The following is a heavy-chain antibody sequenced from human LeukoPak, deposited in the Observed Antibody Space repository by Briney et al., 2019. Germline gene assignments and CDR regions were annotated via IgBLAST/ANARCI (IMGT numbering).Heavy chain of an antibody. Sequence: VASVKVSCKASGYTFSSYGFSWVRQAPGQGLEWMGWISAYNGDAKYAQKLQGRVTMTTDTSTTTAYMELRSLRSDDTAVYYCARVAERHLDYYFDYWGQGTLVTVSS. V-gene: IGHV1-18*01. CDR2: ISAYNGDA. J-gene: IGHJ4*02. CDR3: ARVAERHLDYYFDY. D-gene: IGHD6-25*01. CDR1: GYTFSSYG.